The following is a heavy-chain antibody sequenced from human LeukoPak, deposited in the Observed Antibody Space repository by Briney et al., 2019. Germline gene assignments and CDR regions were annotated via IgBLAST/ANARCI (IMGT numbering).Heavy chain of an antibody. D-gene: IGHD2-15*01. Sequence: PGGSLRLSCAASGFTFSTYTLSWVRQAPGKGLEWVSSISSSSTYIYYADSVKGRFTISRDNAKSSLYLQMNSLRAEDTAVYYCARERSPKCSGGSCYFDCWGQGTLVTVSS. J-gene: IGHJ4*02. CDR1: GFTFSTYT. V-gene: IGHV3-21*01. CDR3: ARERSPKCSGGSCYFDC. CDR2: ISSSSTYI.